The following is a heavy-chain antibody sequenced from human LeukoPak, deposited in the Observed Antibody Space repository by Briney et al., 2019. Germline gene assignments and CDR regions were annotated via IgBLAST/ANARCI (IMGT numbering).Heavy chain of an antibody. CDR1: GGYISSYY. Sequence: SETLSLTCTVSGGYISSYYWSWIRQPPGKGLEWIGYIYYSGSSNYNPSLKSRVTISVDTSKNQISLKLSSVTAADTAVYYCAREGDKYANWFDTWGQGTLVTVSS. J-gene: IGHJ5*02. CDR2: IYYSGSS. D-gene: IGHD2-8*01. V-gene: IGHV4-59*01. CDR3: AREGDKYANWFDT.